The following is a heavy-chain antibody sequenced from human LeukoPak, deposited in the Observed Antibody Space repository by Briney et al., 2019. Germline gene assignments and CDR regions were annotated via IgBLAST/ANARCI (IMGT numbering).Heavy chain of an antibody. CDR1: GGSISNYY. V-gene: IGHV4-59*01. CDR2: IYHSGST. Sequence: SGTLSLTCTVSGGSISNYYWGWIRQPPGKGLEWIGYIYHSGSTNYNPSLKSRVTISVDTSKNQFSLKLSSVTAADTAVYYCARDLCVGGTCYGIDYWGQGTLVTVSS. CDR3: ARDLCVGGTCYGIDY. D-gene: IGHD2-15*01. J-gene: IGHJ4*02.